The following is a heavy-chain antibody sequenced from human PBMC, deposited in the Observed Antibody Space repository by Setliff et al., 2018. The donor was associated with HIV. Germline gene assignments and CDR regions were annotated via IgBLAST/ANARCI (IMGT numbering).Heavy chain of an antibody. CDR1: GGSISSGGYY. CDR2: IYYSGSA. D-gene: IGHD6-6*01. Sequence: SETLSLTCTVSGGSISSGGYYWSWIRQHPEKGLEWIGYIYYSGSAYYNPSLKSRVTISVDTSKNQFSLKLSSVTAADTAVYYCARDGGAARPMDVWGKGTTVTVSS. J-gene: IGHJ6*03. CDR3: ARDGGAARPMDV. V-gene: IGHV4-31*03.